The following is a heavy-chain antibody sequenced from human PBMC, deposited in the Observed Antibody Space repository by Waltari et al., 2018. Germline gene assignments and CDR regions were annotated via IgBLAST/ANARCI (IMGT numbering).Heavy chain of an antibody. D-gene: IGHD5-12*01. CDR2: ISYDGSNK. J-gene: IGHJ4*02. Sequence: QVQLVESGGGVVQPGRSLRLSCAASGFTFSSYAMHWVRQAPGKGLEWVAVISYDGSNKYYADSVKGRFTISRDNSKNTLYLQMNSLRAEDTAVYYCARDHRRDIVATMDFDYWGQGTLVTVSS. CDR1: GFTFSSYA. V-gene: IGHV3-30-3*01. CDR3: ARDHRRDIVATMDFDY.